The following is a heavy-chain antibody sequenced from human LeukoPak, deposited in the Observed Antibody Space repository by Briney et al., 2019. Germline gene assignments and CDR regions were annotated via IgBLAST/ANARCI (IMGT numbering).Heavy chain of an antibody. J-gene: IGHJ4*02. Sequence: ASVKVSCKAAGYTFTGYYMFWVRQAPGQGLEWMGWISAYNGNTNYAQKLQGRVTMTTDTSTSTAYMELRSLRSDDTAVYYCARTKYQLLFIDYWGQGTLVTVSS. CDR3: ARTKYQLLFIDY. CDR2: ISAYNGNT. D-gene: IGHD2-2*01. CDR1: GYTFTGYY. V-gene: IGHV1-18*04.